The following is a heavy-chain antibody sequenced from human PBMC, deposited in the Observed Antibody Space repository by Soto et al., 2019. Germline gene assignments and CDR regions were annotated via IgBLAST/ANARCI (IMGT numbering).Heavy chain of an antibody. V-gene: IGHV4-39*01. CDR3: ARQWASPPTDVLRFLEWLPDSFDY. D-gene: IGHD3-3*01. J-gene: IGHJ4*02. CDR2: IYYSGST. CDR1: GGSISSSSYY. Sequence: PSETLSLTCTVSGGSISSSSYYWGWIRQPPGKGLEWIGSIYYSGSTYYNPSLKSRVTISVDTSKNQFSLKLSSVTAADTAVYYCARQWASPPTDVLRFLEWLPDSFDYWGQGTLVTVSS.